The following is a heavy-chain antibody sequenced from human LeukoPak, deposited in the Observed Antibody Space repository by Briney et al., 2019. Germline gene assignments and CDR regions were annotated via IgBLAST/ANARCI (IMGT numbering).Heavy chain of an antibody. Sequence: GGSLRLSCAASGFTFSSYAMSWVRQAPGKGLEWASAISGSGGSTYYPDSVKGRFTISRDNAKNSLYLQMNSLRDEDTAVYYCAKDSDYYHSSGYYYAYFQHWGQGTLVTVSS. J-gene: IGHJ1*01. CDR1: GFTFSSYA. CDR2: ISGSGGST. V-gene: IGHV3-23*01. CDR3: AKDSDYYHSSGYYYAYFQH. D-gene: IGHD3-22*01.